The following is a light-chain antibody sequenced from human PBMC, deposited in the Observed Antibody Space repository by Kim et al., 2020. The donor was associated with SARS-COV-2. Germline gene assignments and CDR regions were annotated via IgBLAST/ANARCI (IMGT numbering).Light chain of an antibody. V-gene: IGKV1-39*01. J-gene: IGKJ1*01. CDR3: QQSSALPRT. CDR1: QAIDKS. CDR2: DAS. Sequence: ASVGDTGTISCRASQAIDKSVNWYQHKPGIPPSLLVCDASTLQSGVPPRFRGRGSGTEFTLIINSLQPEDLATYFCQQSSALPRTFGQGTKVDIK.